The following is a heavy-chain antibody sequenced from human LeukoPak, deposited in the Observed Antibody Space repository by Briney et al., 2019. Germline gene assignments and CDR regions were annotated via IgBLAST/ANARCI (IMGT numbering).Heavy chain of an antibody. CDR3: ATSTLILRLIFDY. V-gene: IGHV3-23*01. D-gene: IGHD4-17*01. J-gene: IGHJ4*02. CDR2: ISGSGDNT. Sequence: GGSLRLSCVASGFTFSLYAMSWVRQAPGKGLEWISAISGSGDNTYYAESVKGRFTISRDNSKNTLYLRMKSLRAEDTAIYYCATSTLILRLIFDYWGQGTLVTVSS. CDR1: GFTFSLYA.